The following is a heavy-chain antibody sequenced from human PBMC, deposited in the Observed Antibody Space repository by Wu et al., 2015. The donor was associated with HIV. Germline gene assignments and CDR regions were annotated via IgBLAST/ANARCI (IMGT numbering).Heavy chain of an antibody. Sequence: QVQLVQSGAEVKKPGSSVMISCKASGNTFNAINWVRQAPGRGLEWMGGIIPLFGTRDYAHMFQGRITISTDESTSTAFLRLTTLKSEDTAVYYCATPRSPGFSSAWPTYFDYWGQGTLVTVPS. D-gene: IGHD3-22*01. V-gene: IGHV1-69*05. CDR2: IIPLFGTR. CDR1: GNTFNA. J-gene: IGHJ1*01. CDR3: ATPRSPGFSSAWPTYFDY.